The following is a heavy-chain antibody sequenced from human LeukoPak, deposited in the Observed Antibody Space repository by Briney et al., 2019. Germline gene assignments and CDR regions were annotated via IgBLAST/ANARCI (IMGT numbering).Heavy chain of an antibody. J-gene: IGHJ4*02. CDR1: GLTFSSYG. Sequence: PGGSLRLSCAASGLTFSSYGMHWVRQAPGKGLEWVAVISYDGSNKYYADSVKGRFTISRDNSKNTLYLQMNSLRAEDTAVYYCAKDLSGSIVGATGLDYWGQGTLVTVSS. V-gene: IGHV3-30*18. D-gene: IGHD1-26*01. CDR3: AKDLSGSIVGATGLDY. CDR2: ISYDGSNK.